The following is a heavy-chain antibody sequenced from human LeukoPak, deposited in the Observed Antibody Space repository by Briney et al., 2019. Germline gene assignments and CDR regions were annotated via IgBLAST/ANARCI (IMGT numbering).Heavy chain of an antibody. CDR1: GGSISSYY. CDR2: IYTSGST. CDR3: ARESGSSWYKYYYYYMDV. Sequence: SETLSLTCTVSGGSISSYYWSWIRQPAGKGLEWIGRIYTSGSTNYNPSLKSRVTMSVDTSKNQFSLKLSSVTAADTAVYYCARESGSSWYKYYYYYMDVWGKGTTVTVSS. V-gene: IGHV4-4*07. J-gene: IGHJ6*03. D-gene: IGHD6-13*01.